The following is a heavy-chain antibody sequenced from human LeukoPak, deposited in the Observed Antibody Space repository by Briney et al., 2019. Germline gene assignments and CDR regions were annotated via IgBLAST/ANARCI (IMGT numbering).Heavy chain of an antibody. V-gene: IGHV3-33*08. Sequence: PGGTLRLSCVASGLTFSNYGISWVRQAPGKGLEWVAFIRYDGSNKYYADSVKGRFTISRDNSKNTLYLQMNSLRAEDTAVYYCARKDDYGDFDFDYWGQGTLVTVSS. CDR3: ARKDDYGDFDFDY. D-gene: IGHD4-17*01. CDR2: IRYDGSNK. CDR1: GLTFSNYG. J-gene: IGHJ4*02.